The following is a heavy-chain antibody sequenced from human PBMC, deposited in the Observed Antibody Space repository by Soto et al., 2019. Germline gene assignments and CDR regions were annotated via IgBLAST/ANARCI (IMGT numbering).Heavy chain of an antibody. CDR3: ARHWISGYCSSTSCYAGSGPSGFAY. D-gene: IGHD2-2*01. J-gene: IGHJ4*02. CDR2: IYYSGST. V-gene: IGHV4-39*01. Sequence: PSETLSLACTVSGGSISSSSYYWGWIRQPPGKGLEWIGSIYYSGSTYYNPSLKSRVTISVDTSKNHFSLKLSSVTAADTAVYYCARHWISGYCSSTSCYAGSGPSGFAYWGQGTLVTVSS. CDR1: GGSISSSSYY.